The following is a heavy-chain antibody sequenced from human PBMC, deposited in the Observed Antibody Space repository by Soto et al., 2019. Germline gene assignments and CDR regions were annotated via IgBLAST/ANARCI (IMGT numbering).Heavy chain of an antibody. CDR3: AKGTVGSTLQPYYFDY. CDR2: ISGSGGST. Sequence: GGSLRLSCAASGFTFSSCAMSWVRRAPGKGLEWVSVISGSGGSTFYADSVKGRFTISRDNFKNTLYLQMNSRRAEDTAVYYCAKGTVGSTLQPYYFDYWGQGTLVTVSS. CDR1: GFTFSSCA. V-gene: IGHV3-23*01. D-gene: IGHD6-13*01. J-gene: IGHJ4*02.